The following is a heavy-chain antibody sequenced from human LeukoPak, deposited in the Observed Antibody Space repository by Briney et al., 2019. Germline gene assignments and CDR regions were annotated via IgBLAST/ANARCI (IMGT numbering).Heavy chain of an antibody. V-gene: IGHV3-7*01. Sequence: TGGSLRLSCAASGFTFTTYWKNGGPHAPGKGREWVANIKQDGCEPYYVDSVKGRFTISRDNAKNLLYLNMNNLRAEDTVGYYCARTIWTETTYRPFDIWGQGTMVAVS. CDR1: GFTFTTYW. J-gene: IGHJ3*02. CDR2: IKQDGCEP. CDR3: ARTIWTETTYRPFDI. D-gene: IGHD4-17*01.